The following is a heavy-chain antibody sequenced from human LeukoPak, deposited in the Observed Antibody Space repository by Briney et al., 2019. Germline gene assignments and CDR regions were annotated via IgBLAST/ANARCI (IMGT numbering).Heavy chain of an antibody. CDR1: GGSIRSDY. CDR2: IHYSEST. V-gene: IGHV4-59*01. CDR3: ARSRGGSGSYNYYGMDV. J-gene: IGHJ6*02. D-gene: IGHD3-10*01. Sequence: KTSETLSLTCTVSGGSIRSDYWTWIRQPPGKGLEWIGHIHYSESTNYNPSLKSRVTISVDTSMNQFSLKLSSVTAADTAVYYCARSRGGSGSYNYYGMDVWGLGTTVTVSS.